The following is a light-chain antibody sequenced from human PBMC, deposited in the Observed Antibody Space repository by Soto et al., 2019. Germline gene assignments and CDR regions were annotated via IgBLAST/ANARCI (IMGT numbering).Light chain of an antibody. CDR1: QSVNSGY. Sequence: EIVLTQSPATLSLSPGERATLSCMASQSVNSGYLVWYQQKPGQAPRLLIYDASNRATGIPARFSGSGSGTDFTLTISSLEPADFAVYYCQQRSNWPLTFGGGTKVDIK. V-gene: IGKV3-11*01. J-gene: IGKJ4*01. CDR3: QQRSNWPLT. CDR2: DAS.